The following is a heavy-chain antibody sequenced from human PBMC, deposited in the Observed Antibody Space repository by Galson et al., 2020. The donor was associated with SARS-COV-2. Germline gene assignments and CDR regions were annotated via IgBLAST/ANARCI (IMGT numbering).Heavy chain of an antibody. CDR3: TRGSYGDYSS. J-gene: IGHJ5*02. CDR1: GLTFSDYT. Sequence: TGGSLRLSCAASGLTFSDYTLNWVRQAPGKGLEWVSSISHDSSYIFYADSLRGRFTISRDNAKNSLYLQMNSLRAEDTAVYYCTRGSYGDYSSWGQGTLVTVSS. CDR2: ISHDSSYI. V-gene: IGHV3-21*01. D-gene: IGHD4-17*01.